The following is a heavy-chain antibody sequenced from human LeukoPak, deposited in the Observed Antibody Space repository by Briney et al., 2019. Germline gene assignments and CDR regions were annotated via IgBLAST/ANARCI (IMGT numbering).Heavy chain of an antibody. CDR3: ARGSIVGATFDYFDY. V-gene: IGHV1-2*02. CDR1: GYTFTDYY. J-gene: IGHJ4*02. CDR2: INPNSGGT. D-gene: IGHD1-26*01. Sequence: ASVKVSCKASGYTFTDYYMHWVRQAPGQGLEWMGWINPNSGGTNYAQKFQGRVTMTRDTSISTAYMDLSRLRSDDTAVYYCARGSIVGATFDYFDYWGQGTLVTVSS.